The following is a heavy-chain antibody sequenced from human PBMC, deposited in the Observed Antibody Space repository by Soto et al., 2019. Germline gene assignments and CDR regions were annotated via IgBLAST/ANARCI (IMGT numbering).Heavy chain of an antibody. CDR2: IYYSGST. Sequence: SSETLSLTCTVSGGSISSGDYYWSWIRQPPGKGLEWIGYIYYSGSTYYNPSLKSRVTISVDTSKNQFSLKLSSVTAADTAVYYCARDELGIGYYYGMDVWGQGTTVT. CDR3: ARDELGIGYYYGMDV. CDR1: GGSISSGDYY. V-gene: IGHV4-30-4*01. D-gene: IGHD7-27*01. J-gene: IGHJ6*02.